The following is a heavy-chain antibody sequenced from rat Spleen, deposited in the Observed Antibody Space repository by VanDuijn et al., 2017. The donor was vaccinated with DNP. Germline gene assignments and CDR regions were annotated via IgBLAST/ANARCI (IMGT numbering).Heavy chain of an antibody. CDR1: GFTFSNYD. Sequence: EVQLVESGGGLVQPGRSMKLSCAASGFTFSNYDMAWVRQAPKKGLEWVATISYDGSSTHYRDSVKGRFTISRDNAKSTLYLQMDSLRSEDTATYYCTKTTDYWGQGVMVTVSS. CDR3: TKTTDY. CDR2: ISYDGSST. D-gene: IGHD1-10*01. V-gene: IGHV5-7*01. J-gene: IGHJ2*01.